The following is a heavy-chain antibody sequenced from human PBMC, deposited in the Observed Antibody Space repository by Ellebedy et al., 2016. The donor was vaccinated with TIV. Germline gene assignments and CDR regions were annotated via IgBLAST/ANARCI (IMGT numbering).Heavy chain of an antibody. D-gene: IGHD5-24*01. CDR3: AHRQNGFRGFDA. Sequence: SGPTLVKPTETLTLTCSFSGFSLGTSGMSVGWIRQPPGKGLEWLALIYWDDDKPYSPSLRSRLTITEDTSKNQVVLTMTNMGPEDTGTYYCAHRQNGFRGFDAWGQGALVIVSS. CDR1: GFSLGTSGMS. V-gene: IGHV2-5*02. J-gene: IGHJ5*02. CDR2: IYWDDDK.